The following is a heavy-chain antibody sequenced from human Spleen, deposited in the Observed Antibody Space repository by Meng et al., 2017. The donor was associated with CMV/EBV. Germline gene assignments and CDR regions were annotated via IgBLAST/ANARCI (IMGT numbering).Heavy chain of an antibody. V-gene: IGHV1-69*06. CDR1: TLRSYV. J-gene: IGHJ5*02. D-gene: IGHD1-26*01. Sequence: TLRSYVITWVRHAPGQGLGWMGGIIPLVNTVKYAKKFQGRLTISADIATSTAYMEVTSLTPNDTAVYYCARDGNSDSLGGGWFDPWGQGTLVTVSS. CDR3: ARDGNSDSLGGGWFDP. CDR2: IIPLVNTV.